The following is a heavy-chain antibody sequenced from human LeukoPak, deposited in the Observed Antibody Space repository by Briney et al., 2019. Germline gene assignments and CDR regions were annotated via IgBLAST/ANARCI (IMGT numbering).Heavy chain of an antibody. V-gene: IGHV4-34*01. D-gene: IGHD2-2*01. CDR2: IHHSGST. CDR1: GGSFSDYY. Sequence: TASETLSLTCAVYGGSFSDYYWSWIRQPPGKGLECIGEIHHSGSTNYNPSLKSRVTISVDTSKNQFSLKLSSVTAADTAVYYCARQGYCTSTTNCSNAFDIWGQGTMVTVSS. CDR3: ARQGYCTSTTNCSNAFDI. J-gene: IGHJ3*02.